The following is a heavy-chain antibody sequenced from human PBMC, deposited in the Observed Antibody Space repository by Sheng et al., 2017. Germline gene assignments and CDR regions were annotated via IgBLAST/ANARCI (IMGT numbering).Heavy chain of an antibody. CDR3: VRGFFGMDV. Sequence: EVQLVESGGGLVQPGGSLRLSCAASGFTFSTYWMHWVRQAPGKGLVWVSRIVTDGTSTIYADSVKGRFTVSRDNAKNTVYLQMNSLRAEDTAVYYCVRGFFGMDVWGQGTTVTVSS. CDR2: IVTDGTST. J-gene: IGHJ6*02. CDR1: GFTFSTYW. V-gene: IGHV3-74*01.